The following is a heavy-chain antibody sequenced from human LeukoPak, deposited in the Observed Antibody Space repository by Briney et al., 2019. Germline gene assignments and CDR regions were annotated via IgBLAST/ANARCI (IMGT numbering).Heavy chain of an antibody. J-gene: IGHJ4*02. Sequence: GGSLRLSCAASGLIFSNYALSWVRQAPGKGLEWVSSIRSSGDSTYYADSVKGRFTISRDNSKNTLYLQMNSLGAEDTAVYYCTKVVTDDYWGQGTLVTVSS. D-gene: IGHD4-23*01. CDR3: TKVVTDDY. CDR2: IRSSGDST. CDR1: GLIFSNYA. V-gene: IGHV3-23*01.